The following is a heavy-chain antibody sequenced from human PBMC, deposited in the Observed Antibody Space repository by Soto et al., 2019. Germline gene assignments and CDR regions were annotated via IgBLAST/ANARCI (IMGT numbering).Heavy chain of an antibody. D-gene: IGHD3-10*01. V-gene: IGHV3-66*01. CDR2: IYSGGST. CDR3: ARANYYGSPGDFDY. CDR1: GFTVSTKY. Sequence: GGSLRLSCAASGFTVSTKYMSWVRQAPGKGLEWVSVIYSGGSTFYADSVRGRFTISRDNSKNTVNLQMNSLRAEDTAVYYCARANYYGSPGDFDYWGQGTLVTVSS. J-gene: IGHJ4*02.